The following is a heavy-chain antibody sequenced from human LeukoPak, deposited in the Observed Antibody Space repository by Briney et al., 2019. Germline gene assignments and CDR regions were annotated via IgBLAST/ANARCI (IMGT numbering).Heavy chain of an antibody. CDR1: GGSVTNFY. Sequence: SETLSLTCTVSGGSVTNFYWSWVRQPPGKRLEWLGFIYYTGSTTYNPSLESRVTISVDTSKSQFSLRLRSVTAADTAVYYCAASRWYFDVWGRGVVVAVSS. CDR3: AASRWYFDV. J-gene: IGHJ2*01. V-gene: IGHV4-59*08. CDR2: IYYTGST.